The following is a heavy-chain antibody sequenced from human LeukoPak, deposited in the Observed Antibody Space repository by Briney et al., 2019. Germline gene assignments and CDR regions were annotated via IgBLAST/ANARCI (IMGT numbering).Heavy chain of an antibody. J-gene: IGHJ6*03. V-gene: IGHV1-2*02. CDR1: GYTFTVYY. CDR3: ARDKSCYTSYYYMDV. D-gene: IGHD2-2*02. Sequence: GASVKVSCKAAGYTFTVYYMHWVRQAPGQGLEWMGWINPNSGGTNYAQKFQGRVTMTRDTSISTAYMELSRLRSDDTAVYYCARDKSCYTSYYYMDVWGKGTTVTVSS. CDR2: INPNSGGT.